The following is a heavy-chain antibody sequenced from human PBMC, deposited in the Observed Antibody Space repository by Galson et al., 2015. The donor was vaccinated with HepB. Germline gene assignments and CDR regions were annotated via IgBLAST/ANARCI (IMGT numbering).Heavy chain of an antibody. J-gene: IGHJ6*02. D-gene: IGHD3-22*01. CDR3: ARDSYDSSGYYYYYGMDV. CDR1: GFTVSSNY. V-gene: IGHV3-53*01. Sequence: SLRLSCAASGFTVSSNYMSWVRQAPGKGLEWVSVIYSGGSTYYADSVKGRFTISRDNSKNTLYLQMNSLRAEDTAVYYCARDSYDSSGYYYYYGMDVWGQGTTVTVSS. CDR2: IYSGGST.